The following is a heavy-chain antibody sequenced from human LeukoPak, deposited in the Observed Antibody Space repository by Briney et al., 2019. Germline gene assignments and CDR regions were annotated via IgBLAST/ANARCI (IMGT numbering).Heavy chain of an antibody. J-gene: IGHJ4*02. CDR2: ISAYNGNT. D-gene: IGHD5-24*01. V-gene: IGHV1-18*01. CDR3: ARVRRDGYNLDY. CDR1: GYTFTSYG. Sequence: ASVKVSCKASGYTFTSYGISWVRQAPGQGLEWIGWISAYNGNTNYAQKLQGRVTMTTDTSTSTAYMELRSLRSDDTAVYYCARVRRDGYNLDYWGQGTLVTVSS.